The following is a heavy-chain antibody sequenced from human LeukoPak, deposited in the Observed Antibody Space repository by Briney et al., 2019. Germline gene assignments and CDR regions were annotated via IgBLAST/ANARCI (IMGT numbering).Heavy chain of an antibody. CDR3: ASRYWTATSHFDY. CDR2: ISSSGSTI. Sequence: PGRSLRLSCAASGFTFSSYEMNWVRQAPGKGLEWISYISSSGSTIYYADSVKGRFTVSRDNGKNSLYLQMNRLSPEDTALYCCASRYWTATSHFDYWGQGTLVTVSS. D-gene: IGHD1-1*01. J-gene: IGHJ4*02. V-gene: IGHV3-48*03. CDR1: GFTFSSYE.